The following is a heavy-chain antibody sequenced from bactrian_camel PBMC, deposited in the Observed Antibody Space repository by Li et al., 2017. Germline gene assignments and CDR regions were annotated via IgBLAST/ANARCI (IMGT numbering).Heavy chain of an antibody. CDR1: EYLFTSYC. Sequence: VQLVESGGGSVQAGGSLRLSCAAHEYLFTSYCMGWFRQAPGKEREGVATFYTGTGISEYASSVRGRFTVSRDNVKNTLYLQMDSLQTEDTAVYYCAKGMAGTFREKGQGTQVTVS. CDR2: FYTGTGIS. V-gene: IGHV3S1*01. J-gene: IGHJ4*01. D-gene: IGHD6*01.